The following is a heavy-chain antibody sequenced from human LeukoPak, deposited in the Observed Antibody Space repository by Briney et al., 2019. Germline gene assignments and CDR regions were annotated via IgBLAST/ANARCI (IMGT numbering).Heavy chain of an antibody. Sequence: PGGSLRLSCAASGFTFSSYSMNWVRQAPGKGLEWVSSISSSSSYIYYADSVKGRFTISRDNAKNSLYLQMNSLRAEDTAVYYCARDAVVVPAAITRTGFDPWGQGTLVTVSS. D-gene: IGHD2-2*02. J-gene: IGHJ5*02. CDR1: GFTFSSYS. CDR3: ARDAVVVPAAITRTGFDP. V-gene: IGHV3-21*01. CDR2: ISSSSSYI.